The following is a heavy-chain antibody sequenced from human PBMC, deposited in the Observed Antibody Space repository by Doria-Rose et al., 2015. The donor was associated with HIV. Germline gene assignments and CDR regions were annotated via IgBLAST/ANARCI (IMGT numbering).Heavy chain of an antibody. J-gene: IGHJ5*02. CDR2: ISWNSNSI. CDR3: IRAPDYSNGRFDP. D-gene: IGHD4-4*01. Sequence: AYALHWVRQVPGKGLEWVSGISWNSNSIAYADSVKGRFTISRGNAKNSLYLQMNSLRAADTALYYCIRAPDYSNGRFDPWGQGTLVTVSS. V-gene: IGHV3-9*01. CDR1: AYA.